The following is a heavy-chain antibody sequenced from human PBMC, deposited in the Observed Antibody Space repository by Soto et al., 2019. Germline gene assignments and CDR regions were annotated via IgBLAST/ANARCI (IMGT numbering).Heavy chain of an antibody. Sequence: SETLSLTCTVSGDSVTSNHFFWGWIRRPPGRGLEWIASIYRDGSTYIRPSVKSRVSMSLDTSKNQFSLKLTSVTAADTAVYFCGKMWTGTSGHSDFDSWGQGALVTVSS. CDR2: IYRDGST. CDR1: GDSVTSNHFF. V-gene: IGHV4-39*01. J-gene: IGHJ5*01. CDR3: GKMWTGTSGHSDFDS. D-gene: IGHD3-10*01.